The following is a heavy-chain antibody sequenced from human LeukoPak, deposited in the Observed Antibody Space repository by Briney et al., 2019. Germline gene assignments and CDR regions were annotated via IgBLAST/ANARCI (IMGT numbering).Heavy chain of an antibody. Sequence: KAGGSLRRSCAASGFTFSDYYMSWIGQAPGKGLEWVSYISSSGSTIYYADSVKGRFTISRDNAKNSLYLQMNSLRAEDTAVYYCARDKRYGEGFNWFDPWGQGTLVTVSS. CDR2: ISSSGSTI. V-gene: IGHV3-11*04. D-gene: IGHD4-17*01. CDR1: GFTFSDYY. CDR3: ARDKRYGEGFNWFDP. J-gene: IGHJ5*02.